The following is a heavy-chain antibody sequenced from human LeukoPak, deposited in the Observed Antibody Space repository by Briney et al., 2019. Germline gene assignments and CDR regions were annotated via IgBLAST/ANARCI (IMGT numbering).Heavy chain of an antibody. CDR3: AGPPPRGLAV. Sequence: GGSLRLSCAASGFTFSSDWMTWVRQAPRKGLEWVANMNQDGSEEYYVDSVMGRFTISRDNAKNSLYLQMNSLRGEGTAVYYCAGPPPRGLAVCGKATTLTVPS. J-gene: IGHJ6*04. D-gene: IGHD1-14*01. CDR2: MNQDGSEE. V-gene: IGHV3-7*01. CDR1: GFTFSSDW.